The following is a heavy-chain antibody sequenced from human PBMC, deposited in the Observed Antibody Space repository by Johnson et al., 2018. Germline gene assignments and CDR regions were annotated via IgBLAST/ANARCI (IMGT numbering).Heavy chain of an antibody. V-gene: IGHV3-30*18. CDR3: AKEEGYSSSWSPPFFYYYYGMDV. Sequence: VQLVESGGGVVQPGRSLRLSCAASGFTFSSYGMHWVRQTPGKGLEWVAVFSYDGSNKYYADSVKGRFTISRDNSKNTLYLQMNSLRAEDTAVYYCAKEEGYSSSWSPPFFYYYYGMDVWGQGTTVTGSS. CDR1: GFTFSSYG. D-gene: IGHD6-13*01. J-gene: IGHJ6*02. CDR2: FSYDGSNK.